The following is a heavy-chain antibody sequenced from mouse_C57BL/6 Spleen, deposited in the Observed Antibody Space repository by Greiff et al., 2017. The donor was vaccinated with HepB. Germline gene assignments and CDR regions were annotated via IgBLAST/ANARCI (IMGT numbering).Heavy chain of an antibody. CDR1: GFSINSDCY. J-gene: IGHJ1*03. Sequence: EVQLQQSGPSLVRPSQTLSLTCTVTGFSINSDCYWIWIRQFPGNKLEYIGYTFYSGITYYNPSLESRTYITRDTSKNQFSLKLSSVTTEDTATYYCAGGNYALGYFDVWGTGTTVTVSS. CDR3: AGGNYALGYFDV. V-gene: IGHV3-3*01. CDR2: TFYSGIT. D-gene: IGHD1-1*01.